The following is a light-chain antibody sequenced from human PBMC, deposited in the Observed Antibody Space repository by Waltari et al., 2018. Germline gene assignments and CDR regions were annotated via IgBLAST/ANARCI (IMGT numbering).Light chain of an antibody. V-gene: IGKV3-15*01. Sequence: EIVITQSPASLSVSPGERATLSCTASHTVTNDLAWYQQKPGQAPKLLIFSASTRATGVPARFSGSGSGTEFTLTIGSVQSEDFAVYYCQQYSDWIAFGGGTKVDLK. J-gene: IGKJ4*01. CDR2: SAS. CDR1: HTVTND. CDR3: QQYSDWIA.